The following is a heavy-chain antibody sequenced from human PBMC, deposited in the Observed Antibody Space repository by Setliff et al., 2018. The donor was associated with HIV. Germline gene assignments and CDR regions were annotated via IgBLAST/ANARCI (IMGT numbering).Heavy chain of an antibody. V-gene: IGHV1-8*01. Sequence: ASVKVSCKPSGYTFTVYGLSWVRQAPGQGLEWMGWMNPNSGNTGYAQKFQGRVTMTRNTSISTAYMELSSLRSEDTAVYYCARERLSRLGFDYWGQGTLVTVSS. CDR1: GYTFTVYG. CDR2: MNPNSGNT. D-gene: IGHD1-1*01. CDR3: ARERLSRLGFDY. J-gene: IGHJ4*02.